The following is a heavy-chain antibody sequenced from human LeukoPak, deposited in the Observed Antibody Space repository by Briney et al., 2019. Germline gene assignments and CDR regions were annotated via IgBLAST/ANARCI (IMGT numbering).Heavy chain of an antibody. D-gene: IGHD7-27*01. J-gene: IGHJ4*02. CDR2: IKSKIDGGTT. CDR3: ATEFWGSYNY. V-gene: IGHV3-15*01. CDR1: GFTFSDAW. Sequence: GGSLRLSCAAFGFTFSDAWMSWVRQTPGKGLEWVGHIKSKIDGGTTDYAAPAKGRFTISRDDSKNTLYLQMDSLKTEDTAVYYCATEFWGSYNYWGQGTLVTVSS.